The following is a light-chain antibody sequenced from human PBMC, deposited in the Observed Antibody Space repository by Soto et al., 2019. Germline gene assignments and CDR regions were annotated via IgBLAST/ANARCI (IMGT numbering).Light chain of an antibody. J-gene: IGKJ4*01. Sequence: DIQMTQSPSSLSASVGDRVSITCRASQSISSWLAWYQQKPRKAPKLLMFDTFSLESGVPSRFSGSRSGTEFTLTISSLQPDEYASYCCQQYNSYSPLTFGGGNTVDIK. CDR2: DTF. CDR1: QSISSW. CDR3: QQYNSYSPLT. V-gene: IGKV1-5*01.